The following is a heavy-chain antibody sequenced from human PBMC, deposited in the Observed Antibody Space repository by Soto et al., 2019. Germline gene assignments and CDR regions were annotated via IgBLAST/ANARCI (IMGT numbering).Heavy chain of an antibody. CDR3: ARGDRGGFDL. Sequence: WGSLRLSCAASGFTFDYYWMHWVRQDPGKGLVWVSRVHSDGTTTTYADSVKGRFTISRDNARNTVSLQMSSLRDEDTAIYYCARGDRGGFDLWGHGTVVTVS. CDR2: VHSDGTTT. V-gene: IGHV3-74*01. D-gene: IGHD3-10*01. CDR1: GFTFDYYW. J-gene: IGHJ3*01.